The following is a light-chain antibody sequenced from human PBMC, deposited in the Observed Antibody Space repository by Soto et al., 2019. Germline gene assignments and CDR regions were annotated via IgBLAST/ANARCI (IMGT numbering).Light chain of an antibody. V-gene: IGLV2-14*01. CDR3: RSYTTGSTYVI. J-gene: IGLJ2*01. CDR1: SSDVGSYNY. Sequence: QSVLTQPASVSGSPGQSITISCTGTSSDVGSYNYVSWYQQHPGKAPKLMIYDVSNRPSGVSNRFSGSKSGNTASLTVSGLQSEDEADYYCRSYTTGSTYVIFGGGTKLTVL. CDR2: DVS.